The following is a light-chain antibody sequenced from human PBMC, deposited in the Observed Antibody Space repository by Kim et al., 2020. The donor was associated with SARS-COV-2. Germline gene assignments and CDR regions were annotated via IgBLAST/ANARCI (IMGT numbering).Light chain of an antibody. CDR1: QDISSS. J-gene: IGKJ1*01. CDR2: AAS. V-gene: IGKV1-27*01. CDR3: QKYDSDPWT. Sequence: DIQMTQSPSSLSASVGDRVTISCRASQDISSSLAWYQQRPGKAPNLLIYAASTIQSGVPSRFSGSGSGTEFTLTISSLQPEDVATYYCQKYDSDPWTFGPGTKVEIK.